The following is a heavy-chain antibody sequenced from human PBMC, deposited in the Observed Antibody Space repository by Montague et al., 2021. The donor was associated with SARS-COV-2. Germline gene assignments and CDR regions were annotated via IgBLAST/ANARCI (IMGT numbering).Heavy chain of an antibody. J-gene: IGHJ4*02. Sequence: SQTLSLTCTVSGDSITSDNFYWGWLRPPPGKGLEWIVYIRYGGDPYSNASLEIRVTISLDTSRYQYSLKLTSLTAADTAVYYCARSSVGSRPEPFDYWGQGILVTVSS. CDR3: ARSSVGSRPEPFDY. V-gene: IGHV4-30-4*01. CDR1: GDSITSDNFY. CDR2: IRYGGDP. D-gene: IGHD1-26*01.